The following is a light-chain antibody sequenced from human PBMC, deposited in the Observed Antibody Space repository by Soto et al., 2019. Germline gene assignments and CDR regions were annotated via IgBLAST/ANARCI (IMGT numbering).Light chain of an antibody. J-gene: IGKJ4*01. V-gene: IGKV3-11*01. Sequence: EIVLTQSPATLSLSPGERATLSCRASQSVSSYLVWYQQKPGQAPRLLIYDASNRATGIPARFGGSGSGTDFTLTISSLEPEDFAVYYCQQRSNWPLTFGGGTKAGIK. CDR1: QSVSSY. CDR2: DAS. CDR3: QQRSNWPLT.